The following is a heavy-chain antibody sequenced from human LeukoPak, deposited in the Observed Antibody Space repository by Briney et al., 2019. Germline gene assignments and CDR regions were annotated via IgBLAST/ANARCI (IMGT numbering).Heavy chain of an antibody. J-gene: IGHJ4*02. Sequence: GGSLRLSCAASGFTVSSNFMSWVRQAPGKGLEWVSVIYNGDSTYYADSVKGRFTIFRDNSENTLYLQMNSLRAEDTAVYYCAKDLYYDSSGYYSLVDYWGQGTLVTVSS. CDR1: GFTVSSNF. V-gene: IGHV3-53*01. D-gene: IGHD3-22*01. CDR2: IYNGDST. CDR3: AKDLYYDSSGYYSLVDY.